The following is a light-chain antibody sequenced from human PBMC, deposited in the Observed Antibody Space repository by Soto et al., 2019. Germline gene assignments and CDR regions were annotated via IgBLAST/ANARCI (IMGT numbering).Light chain of an antibody. Sequence: EIVMTQSPGTLSLSPGERATLSCRASQSVSTNLAWYQQIPGQPPRLLISGASSRATGIPDRFSGSGSGTDFTLTISRLEPEDFAVYHCQQYGGAPWTFGQGTKVDIK. CDR2: GAS. CDR3: QQYGGAPWT. V-gene: IGKV3-20*01. CDR1: QSVSTN. J-gene: IGKJ1*01.